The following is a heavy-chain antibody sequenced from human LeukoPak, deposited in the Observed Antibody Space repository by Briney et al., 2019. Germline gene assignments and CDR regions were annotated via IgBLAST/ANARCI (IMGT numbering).Heavy chain of an antibody. Sequence: SETLSLTCTVSGYSISSGYYWGLIRQPPGKGLEWIGCIYHSGNPYYNPSLKSRVTISVDTSKNQFSLKLTSVTAADTTVYYCARGGSGSYIDAFDIWGQGTMVTVSS. CDR3: ARGGSGSYIDAFDI. D-gene: IGHD3-10*01. CDR2: IYHSGNP. CDR1: GYSISSGYY. J-gene: IGHJ3*02. V-gene: IGHV4-38-2*02.